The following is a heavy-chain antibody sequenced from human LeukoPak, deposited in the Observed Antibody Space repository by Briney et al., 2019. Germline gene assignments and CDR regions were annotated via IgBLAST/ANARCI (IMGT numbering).Heavy chain of an antibody. Sequence: GGSLRLSCAASGFTFSTYSMNWVRQAPGKGLEWVSSISSNNRYIYYADSVKGRFTLSRDNSKNTLYLQMNSLRAEDTAVYFCAKKSLWSGPFDYWGQGTLVTVFS. V-gene: IGHV3-21*04. J-gene: IGHJ4*02. CDR2: ISSNNRYI. D-gene: IGHD3-3*01. CDR1: GFTFSTYS. CDR3: AKKSLWSGPFDY.